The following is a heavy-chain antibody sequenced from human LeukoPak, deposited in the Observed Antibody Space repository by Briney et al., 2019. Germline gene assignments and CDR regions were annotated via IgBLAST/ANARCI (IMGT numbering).Heavy chain of an antibody. CDR2: ISAYNGNT. CDR3: ARDQRSCSGGSCYPGWFAP. CDR1: GYTFTSYG. Sequence: ASVKVSCKASGYTFTSYGISWVRQAPGQGLEWMGWISAYNGNTNYAQKFQGRVTMTRDTSISTAYMELSRLRSDDTAVYYCARDQRSCSGGSCYPGWFAPWGQGTLVTVSS. V-gene: IGHV1-18*01. D-gene: IGHD2-15*01. J-gene: IGHJ5*02.